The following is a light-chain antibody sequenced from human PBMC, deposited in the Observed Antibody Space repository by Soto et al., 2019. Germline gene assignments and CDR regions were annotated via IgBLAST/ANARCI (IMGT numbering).Light chain of an antibody. J-gene: IGLJ2*01. CDR3: SSYTISSTRV. Sequence: QSVLTQPASVSGSPGQSITISCTGTSSDVGGYKYVSWYQQHPGKAPKLMIYDVSNRPSGVSNRFSGSKSGNTASLTISGLQAEDEADYYCSSYTISSTRVFGGGTKLTVL. CDR2: DVS. CDR1: SSDVGGYKY. V-gene: IGLV2-14*03.